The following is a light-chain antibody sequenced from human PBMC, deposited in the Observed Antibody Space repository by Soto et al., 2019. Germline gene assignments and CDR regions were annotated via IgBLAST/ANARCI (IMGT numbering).Light chain of an antibody. J-gene: IGKJ4*01. CDR2: DAS. CDR3: KQYENLPT. CDR1: QDINNY. V-gene: IGKV1-33*01. Sequence: DIQMTQSPSSLSASVGDRVTITCQASQDINNYLNWYQQKPGKGPELLIYDASNLETGVPSRFSGSGSGTDFTFNISSLQAEDIATYYCKQYENLPTFGVGTKVEIK.